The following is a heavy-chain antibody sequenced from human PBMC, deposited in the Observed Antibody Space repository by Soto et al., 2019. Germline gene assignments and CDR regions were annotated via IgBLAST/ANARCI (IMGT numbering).Heavy chain of an antibody. CDR2: TYYRSKWYN. CDR1: GDSVSSNSAA. J-gene: IGHJ5*02. CDR3: ARDLSGYYYGLGSPNWFAP. V-gene: IGHV6-1*01. Sequence: QVQLQQSGPGLVKPSQTLSLTCAISGDSVSSNSAAWNWIRQSPSRGLEWLGRTYYRSKWYNDYAVSVKSRITLNPDKSKNQFSLQLNSVTPEETAVYSCARDLSGYYYGLGSPNWFAPWGQGTLVTVSS. D-gene: IGHD3-10*01.